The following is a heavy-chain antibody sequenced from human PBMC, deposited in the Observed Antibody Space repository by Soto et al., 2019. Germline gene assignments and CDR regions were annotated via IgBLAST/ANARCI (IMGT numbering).Heavy chain of an antibody. CDR3: SFAGPYSGSYSAAFDI. Sequence: QVQLVQSGAEVKKPGASVKVSCKASGYTFTSYGISWVRQAPGQGLEWMGWISAYNGNTNYEKKLQGRVTMTTDTSTSTAYMELRSLRSDDTAVYYCSFAGPYSGSYSAAFDIWGQGTMVTVSS. J-gene: IGHJ3*02. CDR2: ISAYNGNT. V-gene: IGHV1-18*01. CDR1: GYTFTSYG. D-gene: IGHD1-26*01.